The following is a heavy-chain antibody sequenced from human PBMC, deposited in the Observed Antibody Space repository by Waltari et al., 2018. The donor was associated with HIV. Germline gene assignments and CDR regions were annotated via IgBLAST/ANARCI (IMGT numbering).Heavy chain of an antibody. CDR3: ARGSLLTSWLDP. CDR2: ISGLSAEI. CDR1: GYTFSGYG. J-gene: IGHJ5*02. Sequence: QIQLVQSGAEVKKPGASVKVSCKTSGYTFSGYGISWVRQAPGQGLEWLGWISGLSAEIKNYAQNLQGRLTLGTYATTTSACMERRSLGSDDTASYYCARGSLLTSWLDPWGQGTLGTVSS. V-gene: IGHV1-18*01. D-gene: IGHD3-10*01.